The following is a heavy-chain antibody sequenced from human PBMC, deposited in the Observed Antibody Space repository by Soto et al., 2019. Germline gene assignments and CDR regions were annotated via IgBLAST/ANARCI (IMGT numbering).Heavy chain of an antibody. Sequence: PSETLSLTCTVSGGSINSDNFYWNWIRQPPGKGLEWIVYISYSGTTDYNPSLRSRLTISVDTSKNLISLGLTSVTAADTAVYYCARVGRSYDSSGYRDYYFDLWGQGTLVTVSS. CDR3: ARVGRSYDSSGYRDYYFDL. CDR1: GGSINSDNFY. D-gene: IGHD3-22*01. V-gene: IGHV4-30-4*01. J-gene: IGHJ4*02. CDR2: ISYSGTT.